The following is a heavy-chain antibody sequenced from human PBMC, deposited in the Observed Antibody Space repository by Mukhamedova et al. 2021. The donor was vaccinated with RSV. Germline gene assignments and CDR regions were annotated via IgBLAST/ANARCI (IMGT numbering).Heavy chain of an antibody. D-gene: IGHD3-22*01. CDR3: ARQSSGYYDAFDI. V-gene: IGHV1-3*01. J-gene: IGHJ3*02. Sequence: TKYSQKFQGRVTITRDTSASTAYVELSSLRSEDTAVYYCARQSSGYYDAFDIWGQGTMVTVSS. CDR2: T.